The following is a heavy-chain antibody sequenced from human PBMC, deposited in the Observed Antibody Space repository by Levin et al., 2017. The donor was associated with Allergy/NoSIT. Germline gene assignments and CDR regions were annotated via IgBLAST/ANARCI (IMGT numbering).Heavy chain of an antibody. CDR2: INWNGGST. Sequence: ETLSLTCAASGFTFDDYGMSWVRQAPGKGLEWVSGINWNGGSTGYADSVKGRFTISRDNAKNSLYLQMNRLRAEDTAFYYCARAPVDILTGYYVPEFDYWGQGTLVTVSS. V-gene: IGHV3-20*04. CDR1: GFTFDDYG. D-gene: IGHD3-9*01. J-gene: IGHJ4*02. CDR3: ARAPVDILTGYYVPEFDY.